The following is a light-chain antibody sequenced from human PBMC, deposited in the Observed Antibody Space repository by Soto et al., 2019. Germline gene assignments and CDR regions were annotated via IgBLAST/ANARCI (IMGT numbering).Light chain of an antibody. CDR1: NSDVGGYDY. CDR2: DVS. Sequence: QSALTQPASVSGSPGQSITISCTGTNSDVGGYDYVSWYQQHPGRAPKLMIYDVSNRPSGVSNRFSGSKSGNTASLTISGLEADEEADYYCSSYISSSSRVFGGGTKLTVL. J-gene: IGLJ2*01. V-gene: IGLV2-14*03. CDR3: SSYISSSSRV.